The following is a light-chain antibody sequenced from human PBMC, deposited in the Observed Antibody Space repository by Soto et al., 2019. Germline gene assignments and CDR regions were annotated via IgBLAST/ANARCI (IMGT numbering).Light chain of an antibody. Sequence: QSVLTQPPSASGTPGQRVAISCSGSNSNIGRNPVNWYQQLPGTAPKLLIYSENQRPSGVPDRFSGSKSGTSASLAISGLQSEDEADYYCAAWDDSLNVVFGGGTKVTVL. V-gene: IGLV1-44*01. CDR3: AAWDDSLNVV. CDR1: NSNIGRNP. CDR2: SEN. J-gene: IGLJ2*01.